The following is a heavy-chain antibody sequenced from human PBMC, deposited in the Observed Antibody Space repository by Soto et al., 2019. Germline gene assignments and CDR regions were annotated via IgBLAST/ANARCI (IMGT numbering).Heavy chain of an antibody. D-gene: IGHD2-21*02. J-gene: IGHJ4*02. Sequence: GGSLRLSCAASGFTFSSYAMSWVRQAPGKGLEWVSAISGSGGSTYYADSVKGRFTISRDNSKNTLYLQMNSLRAEDTAVYYCAKTIVVVTAPARGMFDYWGQGTLVTVSS. CDR1: GFTFSSYA. CDR2: ISGSGGST. V-gene: IGHV3-23*01. CDR3: AKTIVVVTAPARGMFDY.